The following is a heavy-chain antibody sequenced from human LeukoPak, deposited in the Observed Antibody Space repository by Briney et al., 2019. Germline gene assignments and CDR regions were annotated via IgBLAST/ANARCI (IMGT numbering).Heavy chain of an antibody. V-gene: IGHV4-4*07. CDR2: IYSSGST. D-gene: IGHD3-16*01. J-gene: IGHJ4*02. Sequence: PSETLSLTCTVSGGSISSYYWSWIRQPAGKGLEWIGRIYSSGSTNYNPSLKSRVTISVDTSKNQFSLKLSSVTAADTAVYYCARGGRWGPLSYWGQGTLVTVSS. CDR3: ARGGRWGPLSY. CDR1: GGSISSYY.